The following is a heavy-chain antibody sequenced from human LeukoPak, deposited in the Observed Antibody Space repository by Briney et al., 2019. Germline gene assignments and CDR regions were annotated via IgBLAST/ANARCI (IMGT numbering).Heavy chain of an antibody. CDR2: IDPSSGGT. V-gene: IGHV1-2*02. CDR1: GYTFTGHY. CDR3: ARDRIAPAGSIIDY. Sequence: GASVKVSCKASGYTFTGHYVHWVRQAPGQGLEWMGWIDPSSGGTNSAQKFQGRVTVARDTSITTVYMELSSLTSDDTAIYFCARDRIAPAGSIIDYWGQGTLVTVSS. J-gene: IGHJ4*02. D-gene: IGHD6-13*01.